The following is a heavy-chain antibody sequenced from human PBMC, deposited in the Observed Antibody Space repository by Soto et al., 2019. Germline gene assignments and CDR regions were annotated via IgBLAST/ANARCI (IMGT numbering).Heavy chain of an antibody. Sequence: QVQLVESGGGVVQPGRSLRLSCAASGFTFSSYGMHWVRQAPGKGLEWVAVIWYDGSNKYYADSVKGRFTISRDNSKNTLYLQMNSLRAEDTAVYYCARDRGPTYYYDSSGYPDYYYGMDVW. V-gene: IGHV3-33*01. CDR3: ARDRGPTYYYDSSGYPDYYYGMDV. J-gene: IGHJ6*01. CDR2: IWYDGSNK. CDR1: GFTFSSYG. D-gene: IGHD3-22*01.